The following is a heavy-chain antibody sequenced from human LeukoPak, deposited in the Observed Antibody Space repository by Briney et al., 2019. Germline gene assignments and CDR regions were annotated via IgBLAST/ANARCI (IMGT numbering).Heavy chain of an antibody. CDR2: IIPIFGTA. Sequence: SAKVSCKASGGTFSSYAISWVRQAPGQGLEWMGGIIPIFGTANYAQKFQGRVTITADESTSTAYMELSSLRSEDTAVYYCARDATIFGVEEEFYYYYGMDVWGQGTTVTVSS. CDR3: ARDATIFGVEEEFYYYYGMDV. D-gene: IGHD3-3*01. V-gene: IGHV1-69*13. CDR1: GGTFSSYA. J-gene: IGHJ6*02.